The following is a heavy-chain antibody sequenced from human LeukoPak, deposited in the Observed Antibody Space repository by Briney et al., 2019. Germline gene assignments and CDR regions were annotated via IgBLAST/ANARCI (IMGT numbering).Heavy chain of an antibody. CDR1: GGSFSGYY. CDR2: ISHSGST. V-gene: IGHV4-34*01. D-gene: IGHD3-10*01. CDR3: ARDQVPNAFDI. Sequence: SETLSLTCAVYGGSFSGYYWSWIRQPPGKGLEWIGEISHSGSTNYNPSLKSRVTISVDTSKNQFSLKLSSVTAADTAVYYCARDQVPNAFDIWGQGTMVTVSS. J-gene: IGHJ3*02.